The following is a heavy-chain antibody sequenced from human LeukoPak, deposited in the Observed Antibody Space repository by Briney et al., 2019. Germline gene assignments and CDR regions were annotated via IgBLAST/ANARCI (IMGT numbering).Heavy chain of an antibody. CDR2: INHSGST. CDR1: GGSFSGYY. V-gene: IGHV4-34*01. D-gene: IGHD6-13*01. J-gene: IGHJ5*02. CDR3: ARRGGIAAAGKHVGWFDP. Sequence: SETLPLTCAVYGGSFSGYYWSWIRQPPGKGLEWIGGINHSGSTNYNPSLKSRVTISVDTSKNQFSLKLSSVTAADTAVYYCARRGGIAAAGKHVGWFDPWGQGTLVTVSS.